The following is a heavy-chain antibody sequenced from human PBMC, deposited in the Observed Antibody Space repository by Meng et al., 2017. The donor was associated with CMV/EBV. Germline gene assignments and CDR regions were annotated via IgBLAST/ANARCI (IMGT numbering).Heavy chain of an antibody. V-gene: IGHV4-4*07. CDR2: IYTSGST. Sequence: VQLQEAGPDLVKPSETLSLTCTVSGGSISSYYWSWIRQPAGKGPEWIGRIYTSGSTNYNPSLKSRVTMSVDTSKNQFSLKLSSVTAADTAVYYCARDLMNCSSTSCANWFDPWGQGTLVTVSS. CDR3: ARDLMNCSSTSCANWFDP. J-gene: IGHJ5*02. D-gene: IGHD2-2*01. CDR1: GGSISSYY.